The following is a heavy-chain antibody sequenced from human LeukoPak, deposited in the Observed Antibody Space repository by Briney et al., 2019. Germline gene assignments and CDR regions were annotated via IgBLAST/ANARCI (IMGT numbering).Heavy chain of an antibody. V-gene: IGHV3-30*19. CDR3: ARDRWLGELLRYYFDY. CDR1: GFTFSSYG. Sequence: PGGSLRLSCAASGFTFSSYGMHWVRQAPGKGLEWVAVISYDGSNKYYADSVKGRFTISRDNSKNTLYLQMNSLRAEDTAVYYCARDRWLGELLRYYFDYWGQGTLVTVSS. D-gene: IGHD3-10*01. J-gene: IGHJ4*02. CDR2: ISYDGSNK.